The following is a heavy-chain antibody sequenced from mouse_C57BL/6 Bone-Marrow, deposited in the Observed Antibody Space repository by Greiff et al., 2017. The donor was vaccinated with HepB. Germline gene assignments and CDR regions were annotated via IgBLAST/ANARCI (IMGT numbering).Heavy chain of an antibody. V-gene: IGHV1-69*01. J-gene: IGHJ2*01. Sequence: VQLKQPGAELVMPGASVKLSCKASGYTFTSYWMHWVKQRPGQGLEWIGEIDPSDSYTNYNQKFKGKSTLTVDKSSSTAYMQLSSLTSEDSAVYYCARWGGRDYWGQGTTLTVSS. D-gene: IGHD3-3*01. CDR1: GYTFTSYW. CDR2: IDPSDSYT. CDR3: ARWGGRDY.